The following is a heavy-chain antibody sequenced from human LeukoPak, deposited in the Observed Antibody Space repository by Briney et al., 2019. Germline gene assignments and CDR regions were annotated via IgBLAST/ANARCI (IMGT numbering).Heavy chain of an antibody. Sequence: SETLSLTCTVSGGSISSYYWSWIRQPPGKGLEWIGYIYYSGSTNYNPSLKSRVTISVDTSKNQFSLKLSSATAADTAVYYCARGRSRSSPWDPDYWGQGTLVTVSS. CDR2: IYYSGST. CDR3: ARGRSRSSPWDPDY. D-gene: IGHD6-13*01. J-gene: IGHJ4*02. CDR1: GGSISSYY. V-gene: IGHV4-59*01.